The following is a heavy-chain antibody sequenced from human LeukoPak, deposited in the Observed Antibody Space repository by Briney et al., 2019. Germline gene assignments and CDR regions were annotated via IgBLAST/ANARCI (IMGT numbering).Heavy chain of an antibody. D-gene: IGHD1-26*01. J-gene: IGHJ4*02. CDR1: GYTFTSYD. Sequence: ASVKVSCKASGYTFTSYDVSWVRQAPGQGLEWMGWISGYNGNTNYAQKLQGRVTMTTDTSTTTAYMELRSLRSDDTAVYYCAREGWELHTSVYFDYWGQGTLVTVSS. V-gene: IGHV1-18*01. CDR3: AREGWELHTSVYFDY. CDR2: ISGYNGNT.